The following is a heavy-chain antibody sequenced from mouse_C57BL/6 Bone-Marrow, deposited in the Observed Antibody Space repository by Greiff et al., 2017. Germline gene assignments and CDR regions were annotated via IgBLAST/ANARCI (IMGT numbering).Heavy chain of an antibody. CDR3: AKPYYYGSSYDY. CDR1: EYEFPSYD. CDR2: INSEGGST. J-gene: IGHJ2*01. V-gene: IGHV5-2*01. Sequence: EVQLQESGGGLVQPGESLKLSCESNEYEFPSYDMSWVRKTPEKRLELVAAINSEGGSTYYPDTMERRFIISRDNTRKTLYLQMSSLRSEDTALYYCAKPYYYGSSYDYWGQGTTLTVSS. D-gene: IGHD1-1*01.